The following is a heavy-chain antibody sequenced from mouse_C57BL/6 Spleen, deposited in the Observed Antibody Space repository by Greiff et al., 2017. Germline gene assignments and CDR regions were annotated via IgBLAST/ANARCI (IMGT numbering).Heavy chain of an antibody. Sequence: VQLQQPGAELVRPGSSVKLSCKASGYTFTSYWMHWVKQRPIQGLEWIGNIDPSDSETHYNQKFKDKATLTVDKSSSTAYMQLSSLTSEDSAVYYCARSLYDGFLAWFAYWGQGTLVTVSA. CDR3: ARSLYDGFLAWFAY. CDR2: IDPSDSET. D-gene: IGHD2-3*01. J-gene: IGHJ3*01. CDR1: GYTFTSYW. V-gene: IGHV1-52*01.